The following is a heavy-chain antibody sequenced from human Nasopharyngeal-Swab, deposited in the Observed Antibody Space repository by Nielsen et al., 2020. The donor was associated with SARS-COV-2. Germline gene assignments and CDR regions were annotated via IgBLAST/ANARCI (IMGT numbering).Heavy chain of an antibody. J-gene: IGHJ4*02. CDR3: ARDTSRWNFDSSGYTDY. CDR2: INPSSGST. V-gene: IGHV1-46*01. CDR1: GYTFTSYY. D-gene: IGHD3-22*01. Sequence: ASVKVSCKASGYTFTSYYMHWVRQAPGQGLEWMGIINPSSGSTSYAQKFQGRVTMTRDTSTSTVYMELSSLRSEDTAVYYCARDTSRWNFDSSGYTDYWGQGTLVTVSS.